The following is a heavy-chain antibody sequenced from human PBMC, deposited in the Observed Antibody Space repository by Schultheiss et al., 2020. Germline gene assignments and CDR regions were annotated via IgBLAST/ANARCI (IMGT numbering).Heavy chain of an antibody. V-gene: IGHV3-13*01. CDR1: GFTFSSYD. CDR3: ARDSGSTLTTFGPPGHP. D-gene: IGHD4-17*01. J-gene: IGHJ5*02. CDR2: IGTAGDT. Sequence: GGSLRLSCAASGFTFSSYDMHWVRQATGKGLEWVSAIGTAGDTYYPGSVKGRFTISRENAKNSLYLQMNSLRAEDTAVYYCARDSGSTLTTFGPPGHPWGQGTLVTVSS.